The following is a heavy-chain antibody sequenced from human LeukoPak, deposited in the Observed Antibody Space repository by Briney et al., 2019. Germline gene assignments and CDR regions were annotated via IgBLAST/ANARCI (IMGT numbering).Heavy chain of an antibody. D-gene: IGHD6-13*01. CDR3: ARGGVLLAGKKFDY. V-gene: IGHV3-23*01. Sequence: GVSLRLSCVASGFIFSTYVMSWVRQAPGKGLEWVSGISGSGGSTYYADSVKGRFTISRDNSKNTLYLQMNSLRAEDTAVYYCARGGVLLAGKKFDYWGKGILVTVSS. CDR2: ISGSGGST. CDR1: GFIFSTYV. J-gene: IGHJ4*02.